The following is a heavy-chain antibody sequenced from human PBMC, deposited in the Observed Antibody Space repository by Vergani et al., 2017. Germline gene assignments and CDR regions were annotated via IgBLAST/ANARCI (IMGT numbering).Heavy chain of an antibody. V-gene: IGHV4-34*01. CDR2: INHSGST. Sequence: QVQLQQWGAGLLKPSETLSLTCAVSGGSFSGYYWCWIRQPPWKGLEWIGEINHSGSTHYNPYIKSRVNISVDTSKNQFSLKLKSVTAADTAVYYCARGKNYYDKYFDYWGQGTLVTVSS. CDR3: ARGKNYYDKYFDY. J-gene: IGHJ4*02. D-gene: IGHD3-22*01. CDR1: GGSFSGYY.